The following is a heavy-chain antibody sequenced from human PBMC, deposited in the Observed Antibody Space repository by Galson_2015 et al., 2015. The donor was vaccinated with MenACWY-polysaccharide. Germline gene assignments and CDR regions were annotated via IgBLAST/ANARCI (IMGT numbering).Heavy chain of an antibody. D-gene: IGHD6-6*01. Sequence: QSGAEVKKPGESLTISCKGSGYSFTNYWIGWVRQMPGKGLGWMGIIYPGDSDTRYSPSFQGQVTISADKSINTAYLQWSSLKASDAAMYDCARHKYTTSSGDYWGQGTLVTVSS. V-gene: IGHV5-51*01. CDR3: ARHKYTTSSGDY. CDR2: IYPGDSDT. CDR1: GYSFTNYW. J-gene: IGHJ4*02.